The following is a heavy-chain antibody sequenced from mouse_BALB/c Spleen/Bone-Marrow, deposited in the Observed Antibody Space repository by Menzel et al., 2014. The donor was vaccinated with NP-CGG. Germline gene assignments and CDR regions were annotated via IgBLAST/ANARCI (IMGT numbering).Heavy chain of an antibody. CDR2: IDPANGNT. CDR1: GFNIKDTY. J-gene: IGHJ2*01. V-gene: IGHV14-3*02. D-gene: IGHD2-4*01. Sequence: VQLQQSGAELVKPGASVKLSCTASGFNIKDTYMHWVKQRPEQGLEWIGRIDPANGNTKYDPKFQGKATITADTSSSTAYLQLSSLTSEDTAVYYCALYDDYDVGYWGQGTTLTVSS. CDR3: ALYDDYDVGY.